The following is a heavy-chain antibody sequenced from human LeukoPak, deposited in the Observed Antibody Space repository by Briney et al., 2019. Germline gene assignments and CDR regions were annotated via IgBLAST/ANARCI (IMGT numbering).Heavy chain of an antibody. CDR3: ARDYGPFGV. CDR1: GASITTYY. Sequence: PSETLSLTCTVSGASITTYYWSWIRQPPGKRLEWIGYIYFSGTTNYNPSLKSRVTISLDASNKQFSLRLNSVTAADTAVYYCARDYGPFGVWGQGTTVTVSS. V-gene: IGHV4-59*01. D-gene: IGHD3-10*01. CDR2: IYFSGTT. J-gene: IGHJ6*02.